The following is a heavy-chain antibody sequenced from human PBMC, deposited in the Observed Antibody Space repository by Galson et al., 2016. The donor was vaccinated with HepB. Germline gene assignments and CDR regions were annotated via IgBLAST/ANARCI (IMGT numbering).Heavy chain of an antibody. CDR3: ARVQTFYDYIWGTSRPRYFDY. Sequence: SLRLSCAVSGFAVRSNFMAWVRQAPGKGLEWVSLIYSGGSTYYADSVRGRFTISRDTSKNTLFLEMLSLRAEDTAVYYCARVQTFYDYIWGTSRPRYFDYWGQGTLVTVSS. V-gene: IGHV3-53*01. CDR1: GFAVRSNF. CDR2: IYSGGST. D-gene: IGHD3-16*02. J-gene: IGHJ4*02.